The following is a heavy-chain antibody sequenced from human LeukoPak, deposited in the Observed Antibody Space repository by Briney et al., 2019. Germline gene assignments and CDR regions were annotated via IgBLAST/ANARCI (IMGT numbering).Heavy chain of an antibody. V-gene: IGHV4-59*01. Sequence: SETLSLTCTVSGGSISSYYWSWIRQPPGKGLEWIGYIYYSGSTNYNPSLKSRVTISVDTSKNQFSLKLSSVTAADTAVYYCARDFLKPINYPAATPGYYMDVWGKGTTVTVSS. D-gene: IGHD1-7*01. J-gene: IGHJ6*03. CDR1: GGSISSYY. CDR3: ARDFLKPINYPAATPGYYMDV. CDR2: IYYSGST.